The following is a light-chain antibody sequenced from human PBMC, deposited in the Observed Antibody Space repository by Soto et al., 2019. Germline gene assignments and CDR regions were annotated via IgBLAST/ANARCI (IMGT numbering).Light chain of an antibody. Sequence: QSVLTQPPSVSGAPGQRVTISCTGSSSNFGADFDVRWYQQLPGTAPKLLIFGNINRPSGVPDRFSGSKSGTSASLAITGLQTEDEADYYCQSYDSSLTDVVFGGGTQLTVL. CDR1: SSNFGADFD. J-gene: IGLJ2*01. V-gene: IGLV1-40*01. CDR2: GNI. CDR3: QSYDSSLTDVV.